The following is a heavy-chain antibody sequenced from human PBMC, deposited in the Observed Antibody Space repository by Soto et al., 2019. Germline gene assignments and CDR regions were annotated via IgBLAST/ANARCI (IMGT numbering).Heavy chain of an antibody. CDR1: GFTFSSYE. CDR2: ISSSGSTI. CDR3: ARDTIFGVVLPGGMDV. D-gene: IGHD3-3*01. J-gene: IGHJ6*02. Sequence: GGSLRLSCAASGFTFSSYEMNWVRQAPGKGLEWVSYISSSGSTIYYADSVKGRFTISRDNAKNSLYLQMNSLRAEDTAVYYCARDTIFGVVLPGGMDVWGQGITVTVSS. V-gene: IGHV3-48*03.